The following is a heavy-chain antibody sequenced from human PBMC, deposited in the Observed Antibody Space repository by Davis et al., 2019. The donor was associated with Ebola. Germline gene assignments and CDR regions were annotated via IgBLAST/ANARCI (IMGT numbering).Heavy chain of an antibody. CDR2: INAYNGNT. CDR1: GYTFTSYG. D-gene: IGHD3-10*01. Sequence: ASVKVSCKASGYTFTSYGISWVRQAPGQGLEWMGWINAYNGNTNYAQKLQGRVTMTTDTSTSTAYLELRSLRSDDTAVYYCARSITMVRGVSWFDPWGQGTLVTVSS. J-gene: IGHJ5*02. V-gene: IGHV1-18*01. CDR3: ARSITMVRGVSWFDP.